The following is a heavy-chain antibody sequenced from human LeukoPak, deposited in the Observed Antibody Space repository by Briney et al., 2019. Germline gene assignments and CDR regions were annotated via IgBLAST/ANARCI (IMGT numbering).Heavy chain of an antibody. CDR2: IYYSGST. Sequence: SETLSLTCAVYGGSFSGYYWSWIRQPPGKGLEWIGSIYYSGSTYYNPSLKSRVTISVDTSKNQFSLKLSSVTAADTAVYYCARALGPYCSSTSCRIYYYYYMDVWGKGTTVTVSS. CDR1: GGSFSGYY. D-gene: IGHD2-2*01. J-gene: IGHJ6*03. V-gene: IGHV4-34*01. CDR3: ARALGPYCSSTSCRIYYYYYMDV.